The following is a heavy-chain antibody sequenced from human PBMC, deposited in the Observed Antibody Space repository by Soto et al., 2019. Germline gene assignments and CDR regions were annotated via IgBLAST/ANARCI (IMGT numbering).Heavy chain of an antibody. CDR1: GYSFTSYW. D-gene: IGHD4-4*01. CDR2: IYPGDSDT. CDR3: ARQGQDYSNYYYYMDV. V-gene: IGHV5-51*01. J-gene: IGHJ6*03. Sequence: CKGSGYSFTSYWIGWVRQMPGKGLEWMGIIYPGDSDTRYSPSFQGQVTISADKSISTAYLQWSSLKASDTAMYYCARQGQDYSNYYYYMDVWGKGTTVTVSS.